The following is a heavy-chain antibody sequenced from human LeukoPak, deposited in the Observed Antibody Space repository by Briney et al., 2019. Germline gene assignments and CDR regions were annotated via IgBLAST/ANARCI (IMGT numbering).Heavy chain of an antibody. CDR1: GGSFSGYY. J-gene: IGHJ4*02. Sequence: SETLSLTCAVYGGSFSGYYWSWIRQPPGKGLEWIGSIYYSGSTYYNPSLKSRVTISVDTSKNQFSLKLSSVTAADTAVYYCASTIFGVVIIREDVDYWGQGTLVTVSS. D-gene: IGHD3-3*01. CDR2: IYYSGST. V-gene: IGHV4-34*01. CDR3: ASTIFGVVIIREDVDY.